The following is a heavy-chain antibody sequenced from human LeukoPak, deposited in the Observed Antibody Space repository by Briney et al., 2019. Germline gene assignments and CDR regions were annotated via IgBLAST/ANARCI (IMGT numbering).Heavy chain of an antibody. CDR1: GFTFSSYG. CDR3: ARDHHGTGSYFEY. J-gene: IGHJ4*02. D-gene: IGHD3-10*01. Sequence: PGGSLRLSCAASGFTFSSYGIHWVRQAPGKGLEWVAFIRHGGSNKYFLDSVRGRFTISRDNSKNTLFLQMNSLRVDDTAVYYCARDHHGTGSYFEYWGQGILVTVSS. V-gene: IGHV3-30*02. CDR2: IRHGGSNK.